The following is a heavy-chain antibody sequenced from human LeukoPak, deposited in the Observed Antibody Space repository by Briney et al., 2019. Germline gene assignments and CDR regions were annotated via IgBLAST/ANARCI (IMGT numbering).Heavy chain of an antibody. CDR3: AKPRYFDWSTSLDAFDI. CDR1: GLTFGNYW. CDR2: ISGSGGST. Sequence: GGSLRLSCAASGLTFGNYWMSWVRQGPGKGLEWVSAISGSGGSTYYADSVKGRFTISRDNSKNTLYLQMNSLRAEDTAVYYCAKPRYFDWSTSLDAFDIWGQGTMVTVSS. V-gene: IGHV3-23*01. J-gene: IGHJ3*02. D-gene: IGHD3-9*01.